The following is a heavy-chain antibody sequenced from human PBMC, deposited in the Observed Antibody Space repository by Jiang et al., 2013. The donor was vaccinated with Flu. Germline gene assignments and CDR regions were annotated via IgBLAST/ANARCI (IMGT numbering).Heavy chain of an antibody. D-gene: IGHD6-19*01. V-gene: IGHV1-69*01. Sequence: SGAEVKKPGSSVKVSCKASGDTFRNYAISWVRQAPGQGLEWMGGTIPIFGTPHYAQNFQGRVTITADDFTSTSYMELSNLKSEDTAVYYCARWPMMTGWHDFDHWGQGTLVTVSS. CDR3: ARWPMMTGWHDFDH. J-gene: IGHJ4*02. CDR2: TIPIFGTP. CDR1: GDTFRNYA.